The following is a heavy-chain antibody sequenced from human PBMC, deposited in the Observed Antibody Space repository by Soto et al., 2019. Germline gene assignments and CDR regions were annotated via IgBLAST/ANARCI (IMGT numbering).Heavy chain of an antibody. J-gene: IGHJ4*02. Sequence: GRSLKISCKGSGYSFAGYWITWVRQKPGKGLEWMGRIDPSDSQTYYSPSFRGHVTISVTKSITTVFLQWSSLRASDTAMYYCARQIYDSDTGPNFQYYFDSWGQGTPVTVSS. CDR3: ARQIYDSDTGPNFQYYFDS. CDR1: GYSFAGYW. CDR2: IDPSDSQT. D-gene: IGHD3-22*01. V-gene: IGHV5-10-1*01.